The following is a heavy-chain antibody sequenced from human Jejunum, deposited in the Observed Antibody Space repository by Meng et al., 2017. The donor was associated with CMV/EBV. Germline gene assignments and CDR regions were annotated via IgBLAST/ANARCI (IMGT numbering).Heavy chain of an antibody. V-gene: IGHV4-59*01. D-gene: IGHD3-3*01. CDR2: IHYSEST. Sequence: TVSGGSISSYYWSWVRQSPRKGLEWLGYIHYSESTKYNPSLESRVTMSLDRSRNQLSLRLSSVTAADTAVYFCVRGVSPTEWPLEKWGQGTLVTVSS. CDR3: VRGVSPTEWPLEK. CDR1: GGSISSYY. J-gene: IGHJ4*02.